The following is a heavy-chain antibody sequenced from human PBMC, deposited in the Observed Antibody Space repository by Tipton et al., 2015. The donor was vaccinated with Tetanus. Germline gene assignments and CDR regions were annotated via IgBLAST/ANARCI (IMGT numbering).Heavy chain of an antibody. D-gene: IGHD3-10*01. J-gene: IGHJ4*02. Sequence: TLSLTCTVSGGSVSSSTYYWVWIRQPPGKGLEWIGTIFYSGSTYYSPSLKSRVTTSIDSSKNQLSLRLTSVTAADTAVYYCVAGRGRQLVLDSWGQGALVTV. V-gene: IGHV4-39*01. CDR3: VAGRGRQLVLDS. CDR2: IFYSGST. CDR1: GGSVSSSTYY.